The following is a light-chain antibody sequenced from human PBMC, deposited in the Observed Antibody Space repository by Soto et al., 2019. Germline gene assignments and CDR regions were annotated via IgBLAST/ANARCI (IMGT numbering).Light chain of an antibody. J-gene: IGKJ4*01. CDR1: QGISSY. CDR2: AAS. CDR3: QQYYSYPLT. Sequence: IQMTQSPSSLSASVGDSVTITCRASQGISSYLAWYQQKPGKAPKLLIYAASTLQSGVPSRFSGSGSGTDFTLTISCLQSEDFATYYCQQYYSYPLTFGGGTKVDNK. V-gene: IGKV1-8*01.